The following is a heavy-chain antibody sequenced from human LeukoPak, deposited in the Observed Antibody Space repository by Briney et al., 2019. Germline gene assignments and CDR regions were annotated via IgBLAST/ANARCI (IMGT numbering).Heavy chain of an antibody. Sequence: SETLSLICTLSGGFISSSSDHWGRIRKPPGKGLEWIWRNNYSGSTYYKPSLKSQVTISVDTSKNQFSLKLSFVTAADTAVYYCASHPVRYCSGGSCTDAFDIWGQGTMVTVSS. D-gene: IGHD2-15*01. CDR1: GGFISSSSDH. V-gene: IGHV4-39*01. J-gene: IGHJ3*02. CDR2: NNYSGST. CDR3: ASHPVRYCSGGSCTDAFDI.